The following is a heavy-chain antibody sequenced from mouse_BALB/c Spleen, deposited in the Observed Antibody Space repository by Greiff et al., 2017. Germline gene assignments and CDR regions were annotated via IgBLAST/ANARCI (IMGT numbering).Heavy chain of an antibody. J-gene: IGHJ4*01. D-gene: IGHD2-14*01. CDR1: GFTFSSYT. V-gene: IGHV5-9*03. CDR2: ISSGGGNT. Sequence: EVKVEESGGGLVKPGGSLKLSCAASGFTFSSYTMSWVRQTPEKRLEWVATISSGGGNTYYPDSVKGRFTISRDNAKNNLYLQMSSLRSEDTALYYCASSAYYRYDVAMDYWGQGTSVTVSS. CDR3: ASSAYYRYDVAMDY.